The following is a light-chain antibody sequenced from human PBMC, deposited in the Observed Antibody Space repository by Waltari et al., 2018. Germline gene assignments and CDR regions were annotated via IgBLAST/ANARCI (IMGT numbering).Light chain of an antibody. CDR1: LSIGSH. CDR3: QQSYSTAPYT. J-gene: IGKJ2*01. V-gene: IGKV1-39*01. Sequence: DIQMTQSPSSLSSSVGDRVTITCRASLSIGSHVSWYQQKPGKAPKLLIYAASSLQSGVPSRFSGSGSGTDFTLTISSLQPEDFATYYCQQSYSTAPYTFGQGTKLEIK. CDR2: AAS.